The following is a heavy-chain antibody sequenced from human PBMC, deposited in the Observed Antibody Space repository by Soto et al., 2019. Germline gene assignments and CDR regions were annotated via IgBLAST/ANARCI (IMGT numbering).Heavy chain of an antibody. CDR1: GFTFSDYY. J-gene: IGHJ3*02. V-gene: IGHV3-11*05. CDR3: ARDQKQWLGFHAFDI. Sequence: GGSLRLSCAASGFTFSDYYMSWIRQAPGKGLELVSYISSSSSYTNYADSVKGRFTISRDNAKNSLYLQMNSLRAEDTAVYYCARDQKQWLGFHAFDIWGQGTMVTVSS. CDR2: ISSSSSYT. D-gene: IGHD6-19*01.